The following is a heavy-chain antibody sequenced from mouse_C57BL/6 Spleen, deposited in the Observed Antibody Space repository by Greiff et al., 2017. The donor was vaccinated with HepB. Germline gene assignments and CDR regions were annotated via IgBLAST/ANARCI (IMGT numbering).Heavy chain of an antibody. CDR2: INPYNGGT. J-gene: IGHJ4*01. CDR1: GYTFTDYY. CDR3: ARIKAAQGDY. D-gene: IGHD3-2*02. V-gene: IGHV1-19*01. Sequence: VQLQQSGPVLVKPGASVKMSCKASGYTFTDYYMNWVKQSHGKSLEWIGVINPYNGGTSYNQKFKGKATLTVDKSPSTAYMELNSLTSEDSAVYYCARIKAAQGDYWGQGTSVTVSS.